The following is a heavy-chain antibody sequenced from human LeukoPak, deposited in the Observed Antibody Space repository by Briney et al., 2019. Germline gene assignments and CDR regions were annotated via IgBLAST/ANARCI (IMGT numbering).Heavy chain of an antibody. D-gene: IGHD1-14*01. CDR2: ISPDGRDK. CDR1: GFSFSSHW. Sequence: GGSLRLSCAASGFSFSSHWMNWVRQAPGKGLEWVANISPDGRDKYYGDSVKGRFTISRDNAKNSLYLQMSSLRADDTAVFYCAGAGYWGQGALVTVSS. V-gene: IGHV3-7*01. J-gene: IGHJ4*02. CDR3: AGAGY.